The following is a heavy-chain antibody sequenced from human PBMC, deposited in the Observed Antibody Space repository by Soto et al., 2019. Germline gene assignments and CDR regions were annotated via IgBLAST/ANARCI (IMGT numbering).Heavy chain of an antibody. CDR2: IYYSGST. CDR3: SREGREYGSGDDAFDI. Sequence: PSETLSLTCTVSGGSISSGDYYWSWIRQPPGKGLEWIGYIYYSGSTYYNPSLKSRVTISVDTSKNQFSLKLSSVTAADTAVYYCSREGREYGSGDDAFDILGQGTMVTVSS. CDR1: GGSISSGDYY. V-gene: IGHV4-30-4*01. D-gene: IGHD3-10*01. J-gene: IGHJ3*02.